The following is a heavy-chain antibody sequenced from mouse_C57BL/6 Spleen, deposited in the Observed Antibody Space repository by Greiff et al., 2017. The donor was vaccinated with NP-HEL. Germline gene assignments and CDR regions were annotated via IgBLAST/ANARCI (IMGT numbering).Heavy chain of an antibody. CDR3: ARLDDGYPFDY. V-gene: IGHV1-81*01. Sequence: QVQLKESGAELARPGASVKLSCKASGYTFTSYGISWVKQRTGQGLEWIGEIYPRSGNTYYNEKFKGKATLTADKSSSTAYMELRSLTSEDSAVYFCARLDDGYPFDYWGQGTTLTVSS. D-gene: IGHD2-3*01. CDR1: GYTFTSYG. CDR2: IYPRSGNT. J-gene: IGHJ2*01.